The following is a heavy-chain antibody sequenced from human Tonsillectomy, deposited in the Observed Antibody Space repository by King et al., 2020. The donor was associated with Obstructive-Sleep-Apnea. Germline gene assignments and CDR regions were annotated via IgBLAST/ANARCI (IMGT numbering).Heavy chain of an antibody. CDR3: ARDPPFGY. CDR1: GFTFSTYS. Sequence: VQLVESGGGLVQPGGSLRLSCAASGFTFSTYSMNWVRQAPGKGLEWISYISSSSSTISYADSVKGRFTISRDNAKNSLFLQMNSLRAEDTAVYYCARDPPFGYWGQGTLVTVSS. V-gene: IGHV3-48*04. J-gene: IGHJ4*02. CDR2: ISSSSSTI.